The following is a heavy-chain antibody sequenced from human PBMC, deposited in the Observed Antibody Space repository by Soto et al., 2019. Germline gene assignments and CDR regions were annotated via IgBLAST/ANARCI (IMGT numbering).Heavy chain of an antibody. CDR3: ARGLRWFYPPGVAANWFDP. Sequence: PSDTLSLTCAVYGGSFSGYYWSWIRQPPGKGLEWIGEINHSGSTNYNPSLKSRVTISVDTSKNQFSLKLSSVTAADTAVYYCARGLRWFYPPGVAANWFDPWGQGTLVTVSS. V-gene: IGHV4-34*01. D-gene: IGHD2-21*01. CDR2: INHSGST. J-gene: IGHJ5*02. CDR1: GGSFSGYY.